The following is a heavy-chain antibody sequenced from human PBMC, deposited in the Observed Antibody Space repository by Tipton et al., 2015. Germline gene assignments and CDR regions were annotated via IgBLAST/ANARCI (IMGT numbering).Heavy chain of an antibody. CDR2: ISYSGTT. J-gene: IGHJ4*02. D-gene: IGHD3-16*01. CDR1: AYSISSDYY. Sequence: TLSLTCAVSAYSISSDYYWGWIRQSPGKGLEWIGYISYSGTTHFNPSLKSRVTISVDTAKNQFFLNLSSVTAADTAVYYCARIRGRYVMDYWGQGTPVTVSS. CDR3: ARIRGRYVMDY. V-gene: IGHV4-38-2*01.